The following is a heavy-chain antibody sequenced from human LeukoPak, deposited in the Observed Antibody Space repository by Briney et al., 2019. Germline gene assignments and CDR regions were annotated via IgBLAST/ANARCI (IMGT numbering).Heavy chain of an antibody. CDR3: AKDFYDILTGFNY. V-gene: IGHV3-9*01. CDR1: GFTFDDYA. Sequence: GGSLRLSCVASGFTFDDYAMHWVRQAPGKGLEWVSGISWNSGSIGYADSVKGRFTISRDNAKNSLYLQMNSLRAEDTALYYCAKDFYDILTGFNYWGQGTLVTVSS. D-gene: IGHD3-9*01. J-gene: IGHJ4*02. CDR2: ISWNSGSI.